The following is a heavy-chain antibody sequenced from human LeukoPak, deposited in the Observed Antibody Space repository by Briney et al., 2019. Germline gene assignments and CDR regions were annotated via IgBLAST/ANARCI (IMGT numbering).Heavy chain of an antibody. J-gene: IGHJ6*03. Sequence: PRGSLRLSCAASGFTVSSNYMSWVRQAPGKGLEWVSVIYSGGSTYYADSVKGRFTISRDNSKNTLYLQMNSLRAEDTAVYYCARAYGDYVEHYYYYYMDVWGKGTTVTISS. CDR2: IYSGGST. CDR1: GFTVSSNY. D-gene: IGHD4-17*01. CDR3: ARAYGDYVEHYYYYYMDV. V-gene: IGHV3-53*01.